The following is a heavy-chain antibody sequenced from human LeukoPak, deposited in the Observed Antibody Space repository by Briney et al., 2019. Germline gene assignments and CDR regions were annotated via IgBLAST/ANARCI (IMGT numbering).Heavy chain of an antibody. CDR2: INPNSGGT. CDR1: GYTFTSYY. V-gene: IGHV1-2*02. CDR3: ARAFYRSLRLSDYYYYYMDV. Sequence: ASVKVSCKASGYTFTSYYMHWVRQAPGQGLEWMGWINPNSGGTNYAQKFQGRVTMTRDTSISTAYMELSRLRSDDTAVYYCARAFYRSLRLSDYYYYYMDVWGKGTTVTVSS. J-gene: IGHJ6*03. D-gene: IGHD3-16*02.